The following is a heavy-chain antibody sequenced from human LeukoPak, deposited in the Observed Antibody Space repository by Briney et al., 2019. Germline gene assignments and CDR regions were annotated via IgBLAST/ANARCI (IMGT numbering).Heavy chain of an antibody. CDR2: IYHSGST. CDR1: GGSISRYY. Sequence: SETLSLTCTVAGGSISRYYWSWIRQPPGKGLEWIGYIYHSGSTNYNPSLKGRVTISVDTPKNQISLKLSSVTAADTAVYYCARDGFGDYGSGSYPVWFDPWGQGTLVTVSS. V-gene: IGHV4-59*01. J-gene: IGHJ5*02. CDR3: ARDGFGDYGSGSYPVWFDP. D-gene: IGHD3-10*01.